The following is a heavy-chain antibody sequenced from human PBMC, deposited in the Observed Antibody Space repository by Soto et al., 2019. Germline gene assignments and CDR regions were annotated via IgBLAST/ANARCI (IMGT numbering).Heavy chain of an antibody. CDR3: ARGYDSGRSAVDV. CDR2: ISPGSGMK. J-gene: IGHJ6*02. CDR1: GFSFRSYS. D-gene: IGHD3-10*01. Sequence: EVQLVESGGGLVQPGGSLRLSCAASGFSFRSYSMNWVRQAPGKGLEWVSYISPGSGMKYYADSVKGRFTISRDNAMNSLYLQMTSLRDEDTAVYYCARGYDSGRSAVDVWGQGTTVTVSS. V-gene: IGHV3-48*02.